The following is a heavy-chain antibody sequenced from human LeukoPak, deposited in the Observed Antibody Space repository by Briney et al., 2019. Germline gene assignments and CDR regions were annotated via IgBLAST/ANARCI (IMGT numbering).Heavy chain of an antibody. J-gene: IGHJ2*01. Sequence: PGGTLRLSCAASGFTFSSYGMSWVRQAPGKGLEWVSSISGSSSFIYSADSMKGRFTISRDNAKKSLDLQVNSLRAEDTAVYYCARVGILTGYADWYFDLWGRGTLVTVSS. D-gene: IGHD3-9*01. CDR2: ISGSSSFI. CDR1: GFTFSSYG. V-gene: IGHV3-21*01. CDR3: ARVGILTGYADWYFDL.